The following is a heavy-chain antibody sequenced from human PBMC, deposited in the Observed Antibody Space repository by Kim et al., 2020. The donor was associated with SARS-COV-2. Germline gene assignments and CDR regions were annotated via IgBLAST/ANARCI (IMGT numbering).Heavy chain of an antibody. D-gene: IGHD3-10*01. J-gene: IGHJ4*02. CDR2: INHSGST. V-gene: IGHV4-34*01. CDR1: GGSFSGYY. Sequence: SETLSLTCAVYGGSFSGYYWSWIRQPPGKGLEWIGEINHSGSTNYNPSLKSRVTISVDTSKNQFSLKLSSVTAADTAVYYCASMVRTDYWGQGTLVTVSS. CDR3: ASMVRTDY.